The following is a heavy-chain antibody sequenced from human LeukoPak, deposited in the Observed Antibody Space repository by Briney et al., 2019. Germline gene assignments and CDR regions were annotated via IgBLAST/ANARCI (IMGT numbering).Heavy chain of an antibody. CDR2: ISAYNGNT. D-gene: IGHD1-26*01. V-gene: IGHV1-18*01. Sequence: ASVKVSCKASGYTFTSYGISWVRQAPGQGLEWMGWISAYNGNTNYAQKLQGRVTMTTDTYTSTAYMELRSLRSDDTAVYYCARDPSGSYSYYFDYWGQGTLVTVCS. CDR1: GYTFTSYG. CDR3: ARDPSGSYSYYFDY. J-gene: IGHJ4*02.